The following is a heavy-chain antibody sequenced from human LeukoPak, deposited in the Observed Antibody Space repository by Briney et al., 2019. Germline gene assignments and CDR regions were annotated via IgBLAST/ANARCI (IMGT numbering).Heavy chain of an antibody. D-gene: IGHD3-9*01. CDR3: ARQRDDILTGYYDFDY. Sequence: SETLSLTCTVSGGSISSYYWSWIRQPPGKGLEWIGYIYYSGSTNYNPSLKSRVTISVDTSKNQFSLKLSSVTAADTAVYYCARQRDDILTGYYDFDYWGQGTLVTVSS. CDR1: GGSISSYY. CDR2: IYYSGST. J-gene: IGHJ4*02. V-gene: IGHV4-59*08.